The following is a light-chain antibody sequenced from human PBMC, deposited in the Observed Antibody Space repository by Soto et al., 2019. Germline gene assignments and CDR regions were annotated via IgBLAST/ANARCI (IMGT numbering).Light chain of an antibody. CDR1: QNVCNN. V-gene: IGKV3-15*01. CDR3: QQFNNWPPWT. CDR2: GAS. J-gene: IGKJ1*01. Sequence: EIVMTQASATLSVSPGQRATLSCRASQNVCNNLVWYQQKPGQAPRLLIYGASTRAAGIPDRFSGSGSGTELTLTISGLQSDDFAVYYCQQFNNWPPWTFGQGTKVDIK.